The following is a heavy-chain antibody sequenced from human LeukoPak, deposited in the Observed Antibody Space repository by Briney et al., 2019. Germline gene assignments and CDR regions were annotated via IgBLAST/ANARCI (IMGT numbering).Heavy chain of an antibody. CDR2: IYSDDRA. D-gene: IGHD3-9*01. CDR1: GFPVNRNV. V-gene: IGHV3-66*01. CDR3: ARDLAGFEEPRYYYYMDV. Sequence: VQPGGSLRLSCVPSGFPVNRNVMSWVRQAPGKGLEWVSLIYSDDRAFYADSVKGRFTISRSKSRNTLFLQMSSLKPEDTAIYYCARDLAGFEEPRYYYYMDVWGKGTTVTVSS. J-gene: IGHJ6*03.